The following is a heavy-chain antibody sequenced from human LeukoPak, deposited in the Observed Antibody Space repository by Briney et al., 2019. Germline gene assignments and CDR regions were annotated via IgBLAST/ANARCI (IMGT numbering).Heavy chain of an antibody. V-gene: IGHV1-69*04. CDR2: IIPILGIA. Sequence: ASVKVSCKASGGTFSSYAISWVRQAPGQGLEWMGRIIPILGIANYAQKFQGRVTITADKSTSTAYMELSSLRSEDTAVYYCAREGDGYNYSFDYWGQGTLVTVSS. CDR1: GGTFSSYA. J-gene: IGHJ4*02. D-gene: IGHD5-24*01. CDR3: AREGDGYNYSFDY.